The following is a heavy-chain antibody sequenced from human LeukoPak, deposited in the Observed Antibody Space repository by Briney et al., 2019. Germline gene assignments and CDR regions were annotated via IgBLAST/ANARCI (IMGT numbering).Heavy chain of an antibody. D-gene: IGHD5-18*01. CDR2: INPSGGST. Sequence: ASVKVSCKASGYTFTSYYMHWVRQAPGQGLEWMGIINPSGGSTSYAQKFQGRVTMTRDMPTSTVYMELSSLRSEDTAVYYCARDPPPSRYSYGQYYFDYWGQGTLVTVSS. CDR1: GYTFTSYY. J-gene: IGHJ4*02. V-gene: IGHV1-46*01. CDR3: ARDPPPSRYSYGQYYFDY.